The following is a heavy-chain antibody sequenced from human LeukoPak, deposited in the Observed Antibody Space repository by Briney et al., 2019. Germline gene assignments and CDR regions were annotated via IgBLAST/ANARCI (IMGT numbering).Heavy chain of an antibody. CDR1: GGTFSSYA. CDR3: ARDITMVRGVNVGGI. V-gene: IGHV1-69*06. J-gene: IGHJ3*02. Sequence: SVKVSRTASGGTFSSYAISWVRQAPGQGLEWMGGIIPIFGTANYAQKFQGRVTITADKSTSTAYMELSSLRSEDTAVYYCARDITMVRGVNVGGIWGQGTMVTVSS. CDR2: IIPIFGTA. D-gene: IGHD3-10*01.